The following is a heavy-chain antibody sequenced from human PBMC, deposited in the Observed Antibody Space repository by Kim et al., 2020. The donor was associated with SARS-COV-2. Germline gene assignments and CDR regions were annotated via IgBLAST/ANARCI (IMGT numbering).Heavy chain of an antibody. D-gene: IGHD3-10*01. CDR1: GYSFTSYW. CDR3: ARRGITMVRGVINYGMDV. J-gene: IGHJ6*02. CDR2: IYPGDSDT. V-gene: IGHV5-51*01. Sequence: GESLKISCKGSGYSFTSYWIGWVRQMPGKGLEWMGIIYPGDSDTRYSPSFQGQVTISADKSISTAYLQWSSLKASDTAMYYCARRGITMVRGVINYGMDVWGQGTTVTVSS.